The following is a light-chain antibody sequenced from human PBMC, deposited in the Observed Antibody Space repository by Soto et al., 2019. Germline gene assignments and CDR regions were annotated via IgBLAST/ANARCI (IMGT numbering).Light chain of an antibody. CDR3: QQYGSLYT. Sequence: EIVLTQSPGTLSLSPGERATLSCRASQSVSSSFLAWYQQKPGQSPRLLIYDASSRATGVPDRFSGSGSGTDFTLTISRLEHEVFAVYYCQQYGSLYTFGQGTKLEIK. CDR2: DAS. V-gene: IGKV3-20*01. J-gene: IGKJ2*01. CDR1: QSVSSSF.